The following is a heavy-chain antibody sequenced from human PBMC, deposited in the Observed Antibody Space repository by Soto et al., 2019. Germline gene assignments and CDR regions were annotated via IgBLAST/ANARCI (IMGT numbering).Heavy chain of an antibody. CDR1: GYSFTSYW. D-gene: IGHD4-4*01. CDR3: ATSFDYSNYPMDV. V-gene: IGHV5-51*01. CDR2: IYPGDSDT. Sequence: PGESLKVSCKGSGYSFTSYWIGWVRQMPGKGLEWMGIIYPGDSDTRYSPSFQGQVTISADKSISTAYLQWSSLKASDTAMYYCATSFDYSNYPMDVWGQGTTVTVSS. J-gene: IGHJ6*02.